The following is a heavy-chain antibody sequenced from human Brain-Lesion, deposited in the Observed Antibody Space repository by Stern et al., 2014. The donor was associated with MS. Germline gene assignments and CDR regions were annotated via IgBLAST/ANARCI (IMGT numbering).Heavy chain of an antibody. V-gene: IGHV1-8*01. CDR1: GSTFTTID. J-gene: IGHJ4*02. CDR2: MSPSSGDT. Sequence: VQLVESGAEVRRPGASGRVSCKTSGSTFTTIDINWVRQATGHGLEWMGWMSPSSGDTGYAQKFQGRVTMTRDTSINTAYMELSSLVSEDTAVYYCAGGQPEMSHFDSWGQGTQVIVSS. CDR3: AGGQPEMSHFDS. D-gene: IGHD1-14*01.